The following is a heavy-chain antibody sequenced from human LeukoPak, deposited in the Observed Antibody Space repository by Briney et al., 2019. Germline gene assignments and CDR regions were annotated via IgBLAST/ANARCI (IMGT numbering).Heavy chain of an antibody. Sequence: GGSLRLSCAASGFTFSSYSMNWVRQAPGKGLEWVSSISSSSSYIYYADSVKGRFTISRDNAKNSLYLQMKSLRAEDTALYYCARDGHSGYNDFDYWGQGTLVTVSS. V-gene: IGHV3-21*04. CDR1: GFTFSSYS. J-gene: IGHJ4*02. D-gene: IGHD5-12*01. CDR2: ISSSSSYI. CDR3: ARDGHSGYNDFDY.